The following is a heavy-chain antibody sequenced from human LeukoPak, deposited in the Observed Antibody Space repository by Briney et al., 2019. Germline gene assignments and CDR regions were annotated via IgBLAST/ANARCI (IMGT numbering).Heavy chain of an antibody. D-gene: IGHD2/OR15-2a*01. CDR1: GGSISSHS. CDR3: VRDLFDSTTYRAFHI. Sequence: PSETLSLTCTVSGGSISSHSWSWIRLPAGKGLEWIGRIYASGSTNSNPSLKSRVTMSVDTSKNQFSLMLRSVTAADTAVYYCVRDLFDSTTYRAFHIWGQGTMVTVSS. J-gene: IGHJ3*02. CDR2: IYASGST. V-gene: IGHV4-4*07.